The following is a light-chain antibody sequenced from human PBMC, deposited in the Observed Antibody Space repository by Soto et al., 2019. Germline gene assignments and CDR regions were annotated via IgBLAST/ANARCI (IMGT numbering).Light chain of an antibody. CDR1: QSVSSN. Sequence: EIVMTQSPATLSVSPGERATLSCRASQSVSSNLAWYQQKPGQAPRLLIYGASTRATGIPARFSGSGSGTEFTLTISILQFEDFAVYYCQQYNNWPLWTFGQGTKVDIK. CDR3: QQYNNWPLWT. CDR2: GAS. V-gene: IGKV3-15*01. J-gene: IGKJ1*01.